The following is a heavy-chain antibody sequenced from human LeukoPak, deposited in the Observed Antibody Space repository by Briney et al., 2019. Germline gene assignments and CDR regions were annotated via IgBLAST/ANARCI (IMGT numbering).Heavy chain of an antibody. V-gene: IGHV3-23*01. CDR3: ARAFIGSYSGDY. D-gene: IGHD1-26*01. CDR1: GFTFSSYS. Sequence: GGSLRLSCAASGFTFSSYSMNWVRQAPGKGLEWVSAISGSGGSTYYADSVKGRFTISRDNSKNTLYLQMNSLRAEDTAVYYCARAFIGSYSGDYWGQGTLVTVS. J-gene: IGHJ4*02. CDR2: ISGSGGST.